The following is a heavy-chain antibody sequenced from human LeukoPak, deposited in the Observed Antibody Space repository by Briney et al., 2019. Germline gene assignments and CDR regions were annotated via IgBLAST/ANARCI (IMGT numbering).Heavy chain of an antibody. CDR1: GGSISSSSYY. CDR3: ARAGGGCSRTSCPIPYYGLDV. CDR2: IYYSGST. D-gene: IGHD2-2*01. V-gene: IGHV4-39*07. J-gene: IGHJ6*02. Sequence: SETLSLTCTVSGGSISSSSYYWGWIRQPPGKGLEWIGSIYYSGSTYYNPSLKSRVTISVDTSKSQFSLKLTSVTAADTAVYYCARAGGGCSRTSCPIPYYGLDVWGQGTTVTVSS.